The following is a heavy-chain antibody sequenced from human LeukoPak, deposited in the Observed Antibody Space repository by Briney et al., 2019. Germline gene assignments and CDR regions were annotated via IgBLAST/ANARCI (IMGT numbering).Heavy chain of an antibody. CDR3: ARDRWERITIFGVKSYYFDY. J-gene: IGHJ4*02. CDR1: GYTFTSYG. V-gene: IGHV1-18*01. CDR2: ISAYNGNT. Sequence: GASVKVSCKPSGYTFTSYGISWVRQAPGQGLEWMGWISAYNGNTNYAQKLQGRVTMTTDTSTSTAYMELRSLRSDDTAVYYCARDRWERITIFGVKSYYFDYWGQGTLVTVSS. D-gene: IGHD3-3*01.